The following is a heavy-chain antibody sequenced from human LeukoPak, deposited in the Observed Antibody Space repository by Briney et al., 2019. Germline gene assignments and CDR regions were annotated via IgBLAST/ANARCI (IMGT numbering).Heavy chain of an antibody. CDR1: GGSISSSSYY. D-gene: IGHD6-19*01. CDR2: IYYSGST. V-gene: IGHV4-39*07. J-gene: IGHJ4*02. Sequence: SETLSLTCTVSGGSISSSSYYWGWIRQPPGKGLEWIGSIYYSGSTYYNPSLKSRVTISVDTSKNQFSLKLSSVTAADTAVYYCASQKEQWPPYYFDYWGQGTLVTVSS. CDR3: ASQKEQWPPYYFDY.